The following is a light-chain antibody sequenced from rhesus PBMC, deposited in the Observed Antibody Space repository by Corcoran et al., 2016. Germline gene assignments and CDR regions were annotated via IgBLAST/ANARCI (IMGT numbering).Light chain of an antibody. J-gene: IGKJ4*01. CDR3: QQRNSYPLT. CDR2: DAS. V-gene: IGKV1-38*01. CDR1: QGIRSY. Sequence: DIQLTQSPSSLSASVGDRVTITCRASQGIRSYLAWYQQKPGKASKFLFSDASNLKSGVPSRFSGSGSGTDFTLTSSSLQPKDFAVDYCQQRNSYPLTFGGGTKVEIK.